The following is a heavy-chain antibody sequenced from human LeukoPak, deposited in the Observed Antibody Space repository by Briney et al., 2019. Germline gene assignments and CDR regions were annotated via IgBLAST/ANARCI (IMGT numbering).Heavy chain of an antibody. J-gene: IGHJ1*01. Sequence: SETLSLTCAVYGGSFSGYYWSWIRQPPGKGLEWIGEINHSGSTNYNPSLKSRVTISVDTSKNQLSLKLSSVTAADTAVYYCARTHDEYYYDSSGYQHWGQGTLVTVSS. D-gene: IGHD3-22*01. CDR1: GGSFSGYY. CDR2: INHSGST. V-gene: IGHV4-34*01. CDR3: ARTHDEYYYDSSGYQH.